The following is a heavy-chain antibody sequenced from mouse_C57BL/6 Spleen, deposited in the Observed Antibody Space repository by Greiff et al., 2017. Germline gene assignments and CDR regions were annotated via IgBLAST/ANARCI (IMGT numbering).Heavy chain of an antibody. CDR3: AKKGIPHYDGHWYCDV. J-gene: IGHJ1*03. D-gene: IGHD1-2*01. CDR1: GFSLTSYG. Sequence: VQLKQSGPGLVQPSQSLSITCTVSGFSLTSYGVHWVRQSPGQGLEWLGVIWSGGSTDYNAAFMSRLSITKDNSKSQVFFKMNSLQADDTAIYYCAKKGIPHYDGHWYCDVWGTGTTVTVSS. CDR2: IWSGGST. V-gene: IGHV2-5*01.